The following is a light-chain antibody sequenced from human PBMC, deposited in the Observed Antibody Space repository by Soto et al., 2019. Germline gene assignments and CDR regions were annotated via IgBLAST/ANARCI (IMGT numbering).Light chain of an antibody. J-gene: IGKJ1*01. Sequence: EIVLTQSPGTLTFSSGERATLSFRASQSVSSTYLIWYQQKPGQAPRLLIYGASSRATGVPDRFSGGGSGTDFTLTISRLEPEDFAVYYCQHFVNSLTWTFGQGTKVDI. CDR1: QSVSSTY. CDR2: GAS. CDR3: QHFVNSLTWT. V-gene: IGKV3-20*01.